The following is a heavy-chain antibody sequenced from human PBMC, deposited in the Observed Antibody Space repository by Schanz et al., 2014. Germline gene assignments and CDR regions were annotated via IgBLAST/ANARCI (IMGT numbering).Heavy chain of an antibody. V-gene: IGHV4-30-4*07. D-gene: IGHD6-13*01. Sequence: QVQLQESGPGLVKPSQTLSLTCAVSGGSISSGGYTWSWIRQPPGKGLEWIGYIYYSGSTYYNPSRKGRVTISVDTSKNQFSLMLGSVPAADTAVYYCARAAGPVDYWGQGTLVTVSS. CDR1: GGSISSGGYT. J-gene: IGHJ4*02. CDR2: IYYSGST. CDR3: ARAAGPVDY.